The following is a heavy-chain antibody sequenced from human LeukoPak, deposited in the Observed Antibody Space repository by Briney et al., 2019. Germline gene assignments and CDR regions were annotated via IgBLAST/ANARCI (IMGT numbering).Heavy chain of an antibody. CDR1: GFTFSSYG. J-gene: IGHJ4*02. CDR3: AKGPDYSSGWYPFDY. V-gene: IGHV3-30*18. D-gene: IGHD6-19*01. CDR2: ISYDGSNK. Sequence: QTGGSLRLSCAASGFTFSSYGMHWVRQAPGKGLEWVAVISYDGSNKYYADSVKGRFTISRDNSKNTLYLQMNSLRAEDTAVYYCAKGPDYSSGWYPFDYWGQGTLVTVS.